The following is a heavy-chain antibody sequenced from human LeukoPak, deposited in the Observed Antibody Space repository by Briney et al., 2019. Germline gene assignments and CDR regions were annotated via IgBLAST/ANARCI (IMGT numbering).Heavy chain of an antibody. Sequence: SQTLSLTCTVSGGSIRSETYYWSWIRQPAGKGLEWIGRIFASGSTNYNPSLKSRVTMSVDTSKNQFSLKLSSVTAADSAVYCCASHRTSGSYYRHIDVWGKGTTVTVSS. V-gene: IGHV4-61*02. D-gene: IGHD1-26*01. CDR1: GGSIRSETYY. J-gene: IGHJ6*03. CDR2: IFASGST. CDR3: ASHRTSGSYYRHIDV.